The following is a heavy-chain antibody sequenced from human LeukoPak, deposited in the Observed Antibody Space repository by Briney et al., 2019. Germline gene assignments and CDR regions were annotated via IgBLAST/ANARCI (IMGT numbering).Heavy chain of an antibody. V-gene: IGHV3-30-3*01. J-gene: IGHJ3*02. CDR3: ASPENYDFWSGYDPNAFDI. CDR2: ISYDGSNK. D-gene: IGHD3-3*01. Sequence: GRSLRPSCAASGFTFSSYAMHWVRQAPGKGLEWVAVISYDGSNKYYADSVKGRFTISRDNSKNTLYLQMNSLRAEDTAVYYCASPENYDFWSGYDPNAFDIWGQGTMVTVSS. CDR1: GFTFSSYA.